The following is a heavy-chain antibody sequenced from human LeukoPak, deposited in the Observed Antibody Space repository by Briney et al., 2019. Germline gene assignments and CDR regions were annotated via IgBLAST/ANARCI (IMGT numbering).Heavy chain of an antibody. D-gene: IGHD5-18*01. CDR3: ATGPRGYSYGIFDY. CDR2: FDPEDGET. Sequence: SVKVSCKVSGCTLTELSMHWVRQAPGKGLEWMGGFDPEDGETIYAQKFQGRVTMTEDTSTDTAYMELSSLRSEDTAVYYCATGPRGYSYGIFDYWGQGTLVTVSS. J-gene: IGHJ4*02. CDR1: GCTLTELS. V-gene: IGHV1-24*01.